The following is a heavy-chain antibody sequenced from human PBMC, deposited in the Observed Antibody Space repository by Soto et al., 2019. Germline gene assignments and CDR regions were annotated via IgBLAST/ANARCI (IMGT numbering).Heavy chain of an antibody. CDR3: ARSGGGTCSGGICYYYNGMDV. CDR1: GYTITNYA. CDR2: INAGNGDT. Sequence: GASVKVSCKASGYTITNYAMHWVRQAPGQRLEWMGFINAGNGDTKYSEKFQGRVTITREASASTVYMELSSLRSEDTAVYSCARSGGGTCSGGICYYYNGMDVWGQGTTVTVSS. V-gene: IGHV1-3*01. J-gene: IGHJ6*02. D-gene: IGHD2-15*01.